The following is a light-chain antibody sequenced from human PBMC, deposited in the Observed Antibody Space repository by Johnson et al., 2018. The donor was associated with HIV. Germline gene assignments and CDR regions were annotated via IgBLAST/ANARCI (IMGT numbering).Light chain of an antibody. CDR3: GTWDTSLGVYV. Sequence: QSVLTQPPSVSAAPGQKVTISCSGSSSNIGNNYVSWYQQLPGTAPKLLIYENNKRPSGIPGRFSGSKSDTSATLGITGLQTGDEAEYYCGTWDTSLGVYVFGTGTKVTVL. CDR2: ENN. J-gene: IGLJ1*01. V-gene: IGLV1-51*02. CDR1: SSNIGNNY.